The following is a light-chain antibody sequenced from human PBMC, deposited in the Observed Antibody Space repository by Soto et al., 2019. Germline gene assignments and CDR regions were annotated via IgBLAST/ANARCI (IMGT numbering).Light chain of an antibody. CDR1: QSVSIH. CDR3: QQYNNWPYT. J-gene: IGKJ2*01. V-gene: IGKV3-15*01. Sequence: EIVMTQSPATLSVSPGERATLSCRASQSVSIHLAWYQQTPGQAPRLLIYGASTRATGIPARFSGSGSGTVFTLTISSLQSEDFAVYYCQQYNNWPYTFGQGTKLEIK. CDR2: GAS.